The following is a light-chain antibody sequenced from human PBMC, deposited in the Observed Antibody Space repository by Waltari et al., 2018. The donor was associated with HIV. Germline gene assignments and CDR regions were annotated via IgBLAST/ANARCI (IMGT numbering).Light chain of an antibody. CDR2: RND. Sequence: QSVLTQPPSASGTPGQRVSISCSGSSSNIGSNYVYWYQQLPGTAPKLLMYRNDERPSGVPDRFSGSKAGTSASLAISGLRSEDEADYYCAAWDDSLSAWVFGGGTKLTVL. CDR3: AAWDDSLSAWV. J-gene: IGLJ3*02. CDR1: SSNIGSNY. V-gene: IGLV1-47*01.